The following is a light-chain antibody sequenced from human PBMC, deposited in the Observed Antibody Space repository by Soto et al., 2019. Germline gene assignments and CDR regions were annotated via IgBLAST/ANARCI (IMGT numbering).Light chain of an antibody. CDR1: SSDVGGYNY. Sequence: QPASVSGSPGQSITISCTGTSSDVGGYNYVSWYQQHPGKAPKLMIYDVSNRPSGVSNGFSGSKSGNTASLTISGLQAEDEADYYCSSYTSSSTLYVFGTGTQLTVL. CDR2: DVS. V-gene: IGLV2-14*01. J-gene: IGLJ1*01. CDR3: SSYTSSSTLYV.